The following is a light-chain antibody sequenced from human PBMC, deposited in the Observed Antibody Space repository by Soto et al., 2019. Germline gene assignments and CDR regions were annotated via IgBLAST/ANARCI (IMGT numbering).Light chain of an antibody. CDR1: QSVLYSPNNKNS. CDR2: WAS. V-gene: IGKV4-1*01. CDR3: QHYYRTPPT. Sequence: DIVMTQSPDSLAVSLGERATINCKSSQSVLYSPNNKNSLAWYQQKPGQPPKLFIYWASIRQSGVPVRFSGSGSGTDFTPTISSLQAEDGGVYYGQHYYRTPPTLGQGTKVEIK. J-gene: IGKJ1*01.